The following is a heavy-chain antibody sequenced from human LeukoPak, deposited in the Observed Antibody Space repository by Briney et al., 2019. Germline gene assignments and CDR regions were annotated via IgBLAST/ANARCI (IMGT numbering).Heavy chain of an antibody. CDR3: ARVVSGHFDY. CDR2: INLNSWGT. Sequence: ASVPVSRQASGYTLLGYYMHGVRPPPGKGLAGMGWINLNSWGTNFAQKLQGWMTMTRDTSISTAYMELSRLRSDDTAVYYCARVVSGHFDYWGQGTLVTVSS. D-gene: IGHD3-16*01. J-gene: IGHJ4*02. V-gene: IGHV1-2*04. CDR1: GYTLLGYY.